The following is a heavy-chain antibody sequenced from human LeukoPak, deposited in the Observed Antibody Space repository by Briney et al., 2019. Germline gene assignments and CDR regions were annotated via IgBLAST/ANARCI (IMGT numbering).Heavy chain of an antibody. D-gene: IGHD6-6*01. CDR3: ARHRTIAATATNYDY. Sequence: GESLRISCKGSGYSFTNYWISWVRQMPGKGLEWMGRIDPRDSYTNYSPSFQGHVTISADKSISTAYLQWSSLKASDTAMYYCARHRTIAATATNYDYWGQGTLVTVSS. J-gene: IGHJ4*02. CDR2: IDPRDSYT. V-gene: IGHV5-10-1*01. CDR1: GYSFTNYW.